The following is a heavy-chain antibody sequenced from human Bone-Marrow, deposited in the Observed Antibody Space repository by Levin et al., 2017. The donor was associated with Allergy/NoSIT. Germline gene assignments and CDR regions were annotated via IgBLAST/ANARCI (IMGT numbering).Heavy chain of an antibody. CDR1: GDSLSTGGHY. V-gene: IGHV4-39*07. D-gene: IGHD1-14*01. Sequence: KSSETLSLTCAVSGDSLSTGGHYWAWVRQPPGKGLEWIGSISYSGITHYSPSLNSRVTISADTSNNQFSLKLSSMTAADTALYYCARDLGHTGFLDYWGQGTLVTVSS. CDR3: ARDLGHTGFLDY. J-gene: IGHJ4*02. CDR2: ISYSGIT.